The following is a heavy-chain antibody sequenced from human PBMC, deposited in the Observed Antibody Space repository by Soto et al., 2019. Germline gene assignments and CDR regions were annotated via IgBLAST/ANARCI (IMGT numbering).Heavy chain of an antibody. J-gene: IGHJ4*02. D-gene: IGHD3-10*01. V-gene: IGHV3-21*01. CDR2: ISSSSSYI. CDR1: GFTFSSYS. CDR3: ASGTMVRGVITPPDC. Sequence: EVQLVESGGGLVKPGGSLRLSCAASGFTFSSYSMNWVRQAPGKGLEWVSSISSSSSYIYYADSVKGRFTISRDNAKNSLYLQMNSLRAEDTAVYYCASGTMVRGVITPPDCWGQGTLVTVSS.